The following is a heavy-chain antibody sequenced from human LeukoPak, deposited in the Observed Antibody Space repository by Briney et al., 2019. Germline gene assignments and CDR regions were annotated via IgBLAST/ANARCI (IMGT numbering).Heavy chain of an antibody. V-gene: IGHV4-39*01. CDR3: ARHDIAVAALDY. Sequence: PSETLSLTCTVSGGSISSGSYYWGRIRQPPGKGLEWIGSIYYSGSTYYNPSLKSRVTISVDTSKNQFSLKLSSVTAADTAVYYCARHDIAVAALDYWGQGTLVTVSS. CDR2: IYYSGST. D-gene: IGHD6-19*01. J-gene: IGHJ4*02. CDR1: GGSISSGSYY.